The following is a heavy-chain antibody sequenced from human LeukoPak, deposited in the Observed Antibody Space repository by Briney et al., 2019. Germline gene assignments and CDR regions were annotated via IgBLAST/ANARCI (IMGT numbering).Heavy chain of an antibody. V-gene: IGHV3-23*01. Sequence: GGSLRLSCGGSEFIFRNYDMSWVPQAPGEGLEWLSGISDNGGGRYYADSVKGRFTISRDNSKNMLYLQMNSLRAEDTAVYYCAKESGALGAPLYDYWGRGILVTASS. J-gene: IGHJ4*02. CDR3: AKESGALGAPLYDY. CDR2: ISDNGGGR. D-gene: IGHD4/OR15-4a*01. CDR1: EFIFRNYD.